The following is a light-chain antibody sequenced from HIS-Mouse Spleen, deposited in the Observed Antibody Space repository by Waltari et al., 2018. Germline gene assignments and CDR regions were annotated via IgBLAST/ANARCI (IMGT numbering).Light chain of an antibody. CDR1: ALPTKY. V-gene: IGLV3-10*01. Sequence: SNELTQPPPASVSPGQTATITCSGDALPTKYANWYQQKSGQAPVLVIYEDSKRPSGIPGRFSGSNSGTMATLTISGAQVEDEADYYCYSTDSSGNHRVFGGGTKLTVL. CDR3: YSTDSSGNHRV. J-gene: IGLJ2*01. CDR2: EDS.